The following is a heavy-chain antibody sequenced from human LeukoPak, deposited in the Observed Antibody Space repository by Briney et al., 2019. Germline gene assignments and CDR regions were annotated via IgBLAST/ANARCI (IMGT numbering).Heavy chain of an antibody. CDR1: GFTFSSYG. CDR3: AKVAKYYYGPETYYFFEQ. D-gene: IGHD3-10*01. V-gene: IGHV3-23*01. CDR2: ISGSGGST. Sequence: GGSLRLSCAASGFTFSSYGMSWVRQAPGKGLEWVSAISGSGGSTYYADSVKGRFTISRDYAKKSLFLQMNSLRVEDTAVYYCAKVAKYYYGPETYYFFEQWGQGTPVTAAS. J-gene: IGHJ4*02.